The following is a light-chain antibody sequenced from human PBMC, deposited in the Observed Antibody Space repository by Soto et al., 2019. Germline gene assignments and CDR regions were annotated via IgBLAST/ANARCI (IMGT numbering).Light chain of an antibody. J-gene: IGKJ4*01. CDR2: AAS. CDR1: QSISRD. V-gene: IGKV1-39*01. Sequence: DIQMTQSPFSLSASVGDRVTITCRASQSISRDLNWYQQKPGKAPNLLIYAASTLESGVPSRFSGSGSGTDFTLTISSLQLEDFATYYCQQYDNLRLTFGGGTKVDIK. CDR3: QQYDNLRLT.